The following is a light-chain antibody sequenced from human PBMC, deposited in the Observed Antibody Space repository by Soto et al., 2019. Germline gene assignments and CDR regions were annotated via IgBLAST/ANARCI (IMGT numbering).Light chain of an antibody. CDR2: DVS. CDR1: SSDIGDYNY. Sequence: QSVLTQPASVSGSPGQSITISCVGTSSDIGDYNYVSWYQQHPGKVPKVIIYDVSNRPSGASYRFSGTKSGNTASLTVSGLQAEDEADYYCCSYTRSGTLIFGTGTKVTVL. CDR3: CSYTRSGTLI. V-gene: IGLV2-14*01. J-gene: IGLJ1*01.